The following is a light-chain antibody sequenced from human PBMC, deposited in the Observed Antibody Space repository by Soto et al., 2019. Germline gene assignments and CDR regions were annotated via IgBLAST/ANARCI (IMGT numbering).Light chain of an antibody. CDR1: SSDVGAYNY. CDR3: SSYAGTNNLLYV. Sequence: QSVLTQPPSASGSPGQSVTISCSGTSSDVGAYNYVSWYQQHPGKAPRLLIYEVSQQPSGVPDRFSGSKSANTASLTVSGLRPEDEADYYCSSYAGTNNLLYVFGTGTKVTVL. V-gene: IGLV2-8*01. J-gene: IGLJ1*01. CDR2: EVS.